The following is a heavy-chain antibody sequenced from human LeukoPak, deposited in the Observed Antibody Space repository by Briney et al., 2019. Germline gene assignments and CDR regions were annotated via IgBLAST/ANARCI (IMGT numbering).Heavy chain of an antibody. Sequence: GGSLRLSCAASGFTFGSYAMHWVRQAPGKGLEWVAVISYDGSNKYYADSVKGRFTISRDNSKNTLYLQMNSLRAEDTAVYYCARVRGAFDIWGQGTMVTVSS. D-gene: IGHD3-3*01. CDR3: ARVRGAFDI. CDR2: ISYDGSNK. CDR1: GFTFGSYA. V-gene: IGHV3-30-3*01. J-gene: IGHJ3*02.